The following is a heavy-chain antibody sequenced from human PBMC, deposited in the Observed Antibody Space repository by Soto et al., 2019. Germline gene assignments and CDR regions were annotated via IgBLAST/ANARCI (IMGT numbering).Heavy chain of an antibody. V-gene: IGHV4-59*01. D-gene: IGHD1-1*01. J-gene: IGHJ4*02. Sequence: PSETLSLTCTVSVGSINNYYWSWIRQPPGKGLEGIGYIYYSGSTNYNPSLKSRVTISVDTSKNQFSLKLSSVTAADTAVYYCARGWEPSDYWGQGTLVTVSS. CDR3: ARGWEPSDY. CDR1: VGSINNYY. CDR2: IYYSGST.